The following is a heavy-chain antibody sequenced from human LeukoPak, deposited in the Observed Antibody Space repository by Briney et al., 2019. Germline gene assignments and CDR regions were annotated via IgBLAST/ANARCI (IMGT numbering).Heavy chain of an antibody. Sequence: SETLSLTCAVYGGSFSGYYWSWIRQPPGKGLEWIGEINHSGSTNYNPSLKSRVTISVDTSKNQFSLKLSSVTAADTAVYYCASHYYDSSGYHNSDYWGQGTLVTVSS. CDR1: GGSFSGYY. D-gene: IGHD3-22*01. V-gene: IGHV4-34*01. J-gene: IGHJ4*02. CDR3: ASHYYDSSGYHNSDY. CDR2: INHSGST.